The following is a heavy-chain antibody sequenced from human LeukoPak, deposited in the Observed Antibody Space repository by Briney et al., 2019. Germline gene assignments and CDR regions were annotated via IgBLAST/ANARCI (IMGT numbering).Heavy chain of an antibody. CDR3: ARGDSSGWYVPYYFDY. J-gene: IGHJ4*02. CDR1: GFTLSSYS. Sequence: GGSLRLSCAASGFTLSSYSMNWVRQAPGKGLEWVSSISSSSSYIYYADSVKGRFTISRDNAKNSLYLQMNSLRAEDTAVYYCARGDSSGWYVPYYFDYWGQETLVTVSS. CDR2: ISSSSSYI. D-gene: IGHD6-19*01. V-gene: IGHV3-21*01.